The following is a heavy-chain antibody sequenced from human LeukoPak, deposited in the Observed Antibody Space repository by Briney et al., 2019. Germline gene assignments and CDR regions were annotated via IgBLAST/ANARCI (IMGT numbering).Heavy chain of an antibody. V-gene: IGHV4-4*02. Sequence: PSETLSLTCAVSGGSISSSNWWSWVRQPPGKGLEWIGEIYHSGSTNYNPSLKSRVTISVDKSKNQFSLKLSSVTAADTAVYYCAREIVVRGVKDAFDIWGQGTMVTVSS. J-gene: IGHJ3*02. CDR3: AREIVVRGVKDAFDI. CDR1: GGSISSSNW. D-gene: IGHD3-10*01. CDR2: IYHSGST.